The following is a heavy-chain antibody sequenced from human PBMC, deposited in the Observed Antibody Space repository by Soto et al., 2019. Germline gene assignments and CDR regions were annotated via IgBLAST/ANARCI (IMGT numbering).Heavy chain of an antibody. CDR2: ISNDGTNK. J-gene: IGHJ4*02. D-gene: IGHD5-12*01. CDR1: GFTFNIFG. V-gene: IGHV3-30*18. CDR3: AKGSTRWLESLLHY. Sequence: PGGSLRLSCAASGFTFNIFGMHWVRQALGKGLEWVALISNDGTNKYYADSVRGRFTISRDSSKNTVFLQMDSLRADDTAVYYCAKGSTRWLESLLHYWGQGTLVTVSS.